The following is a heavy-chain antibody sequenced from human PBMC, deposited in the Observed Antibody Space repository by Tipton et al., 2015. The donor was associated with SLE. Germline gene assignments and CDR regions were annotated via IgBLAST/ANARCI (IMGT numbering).Heavy chain of an antibody. CDR3: AKTVAGAAYLFDL. CDR2: VHHSGST. CDR1: GYAISSGYH. D-gene: IGHD6-19*01. J-gene: IGHJ4*02. Sequence: GLVKPSETLSLSCTVSGYAISSGYHWGWIRQSPGKGLEWIGSVHHSGSTYYNPSLKSRVAISVDKSKNQFSLRLTSVTAADTAVYYCAKTVAGAAYLFDLWGQGTLVTVSS. V-gene: IGHV4-38-2*02.